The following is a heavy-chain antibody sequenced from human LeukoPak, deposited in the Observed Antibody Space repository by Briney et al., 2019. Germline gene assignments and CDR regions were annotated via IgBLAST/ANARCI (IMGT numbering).Heavy chain of an antibody. CDR2: INHSGST. CDR1: GGSFSGYY. V-gene: IGHV4-34*01. CDR3: ARQGTAGSWYYIMYYYYYYMDV. Sequence: SETLSLTCAVYGGSFSGYYWSWIRQPPGKGLEWIGEINHSGSTNYNPSLKSRVTISVDTSKNQFSLKLSSVTAADTAVYYCARQGTAGSWYYIMYYYYYYMDVWGKGTTVTVSS. D-gene: IGHD6-13*01. J-gene: IGHJ6*03.